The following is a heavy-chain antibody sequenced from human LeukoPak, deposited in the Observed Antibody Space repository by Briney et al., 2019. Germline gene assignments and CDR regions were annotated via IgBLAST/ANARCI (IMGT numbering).Heavy chain of an antibody. CDR2: ISDSGGST. V-gene: IGHV3-23*01. CDR1: GFTFSSYA. D-gene: IGHD3-3*01. Sequence: PGGSLRLSCAASGFTFSSYAMSWVRQAPGKGLEWVSAISDSGGSTYYADSVKGRFTISRDNSKNTLYLKMNSLRAEDTAVYYCAKAPPKGYDFWSGYSHFDYWGQGTLVTVSS. J-gene: IGHJ4*02. CDR3: AKAPPKGYDFWSGYSHFDY.